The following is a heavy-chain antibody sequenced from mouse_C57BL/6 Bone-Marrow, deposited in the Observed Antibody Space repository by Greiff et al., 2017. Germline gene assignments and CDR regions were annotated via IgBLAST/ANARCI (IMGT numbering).Heavy chain of an antibody. CDR3: ARPGSYAMDY. V-gene: IGHV5-17*01. CDR1: GFTFSDYG. J-gene: IGHJ4*01. CDR2: ISSGSSTI. Sequence: EVMLVESGGGLVKPGGSLKLSCAASGFTFSDYGMHWVRQAPEKGLEWVAYISSGSSTIYYADTVKGRFTISRDNAKNTLFLQITSLRSEDTAMYYCARPGSYAMDYWGQGTSVTVSS.